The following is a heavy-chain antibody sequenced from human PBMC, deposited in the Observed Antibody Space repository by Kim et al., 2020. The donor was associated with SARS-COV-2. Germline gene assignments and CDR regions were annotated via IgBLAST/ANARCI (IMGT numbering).Heavy chain of an antibody. Sequence: YYANSLKGRYTTTRDHYKKPLYLKMNSLRAEDTAVYYCSKGMATILVSDYWGQGTLVTVSS. J-gene: IGHJ4*02. D-gene: IGHD5-12*01. CDR3: SKGMATILVSDY. V-gene: IGHV3-23*01.